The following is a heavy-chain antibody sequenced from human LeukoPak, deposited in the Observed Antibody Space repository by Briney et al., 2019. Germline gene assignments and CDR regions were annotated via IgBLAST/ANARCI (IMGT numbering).Heavy chain of an antibody. CDR3: ARDRAGYYGSGSRDY. Sequence: AAVKVSCKASGYTFTSNSINWVRQAHGQGLEREGWISAYNGNTNYAQKLQGRVTVTTDTSTSTAYMELRSLRSDDTAVYYCARDRAGYYGSGSRDYWGQGTLVTVSS. CDR1: GYTFTSNS. J-gene: IGHJ4*02. V-gene: IGHV1-18*01. D-gene: IGHD3-10*01. CDR2: ISAYNGNT.